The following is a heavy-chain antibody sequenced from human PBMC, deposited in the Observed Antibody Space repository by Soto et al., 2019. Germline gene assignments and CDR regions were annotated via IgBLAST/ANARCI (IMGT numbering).Heavy chain of an antibody. V-gene: IGHV3-23*01. D-gene: IGHD3-22*01. Sequence: EVQLLESGGGLVQPGGSLRLSCAASGFTFNNYAMSWVRQAPGKGLEWVSACSGSGTGTYYADSVKGRFTISRDNSKNTLYLQMNSLRAEDTAVFYCARARGYYDSSGYSGYYFDYWGQGTLVTVSS. CDR1: GFTFNNYA. CDR2: CSGSGTGT. J-gene: IGHJ4*02. CDR3: ARARGYYDSSGYSGYYFDY.